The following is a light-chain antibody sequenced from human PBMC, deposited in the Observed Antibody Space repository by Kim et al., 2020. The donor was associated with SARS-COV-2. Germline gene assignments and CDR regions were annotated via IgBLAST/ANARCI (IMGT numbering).Light chain of an antibody. CDR3: QQHNNYPYT. J-gene: IGKJ2*01. CDR1: QSISSW. CDR2: DAS. Sequence: FASVGDRVTISCRASQSISSWLAWYQKKPGRAPKLLIYDASTLESGVPSRFSGSGSGTEFTLTISSLQPDDFASYYCQQHNNYPYTFGQGTKLEI. V-gene: IGKV1-5*01.